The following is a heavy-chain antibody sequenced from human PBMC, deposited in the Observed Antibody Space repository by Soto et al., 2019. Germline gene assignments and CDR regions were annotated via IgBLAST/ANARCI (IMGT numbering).Heavy chain of an antibody. CDR2: INPSGGST. CDR1: GYTFTSYY. J-gene: IGHJ4*02. D-gene: IGHD4-17*01. Sequence: GASVKVSCKASGYTFTSYYMHWVRQAPGQGLEWMGIINPSGGSTSYAQKFQGRVTMTRDTSTSTVYMELSSLRSEDTAVYYCARDLVGIDYGDYLYYFDYWGQGTLVTVSS. CDR3: ARDLVGIDYGDYLYYFDY. V-gene: IGHV1-46*03.